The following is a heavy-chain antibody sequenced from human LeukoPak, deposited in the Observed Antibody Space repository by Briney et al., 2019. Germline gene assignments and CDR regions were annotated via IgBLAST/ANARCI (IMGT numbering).Heavy chain of an antibody. CDR2: ISGSGGST. Sequence: GGSLRLSCAASGFTFSSYAMSWVRQAPGKGLEWVSAISGSGGSTYYADSVKGRFTISRDNSKNTLYLQMNSLRAEDTAVYYYAKGSGWYDTPFDYWGQGTLVTVSS. CDR1: GFTFSSYA. J-gene: IGHJ4*02. CDR3: AKGSGWYDTPFDY. V-gene: IGHV3-23*01. D-gene: IGHD6-19*01.